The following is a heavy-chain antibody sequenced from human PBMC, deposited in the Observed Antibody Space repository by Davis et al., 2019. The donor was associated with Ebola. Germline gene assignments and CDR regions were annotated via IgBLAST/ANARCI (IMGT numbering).Heavy chain of an antibody. CDR2: ISGSGGST. CDR3: ARHDYGDSHFDY. V-gene: IGHV3-23*01. J-gene: IGHJ4*02. Sequence: GGSLRLSCAASGFTFSGYAMSWVRQAPGKGLEWVSVISGSGGSTYYADSVKGRFTISRDNSKNTLYLQMNSLRAEDTAVYYCARHDYGDSHFDYWGQGTLVTVSS. CDR1: GFTFSGYA. D-gene: IGHD4-17*01.